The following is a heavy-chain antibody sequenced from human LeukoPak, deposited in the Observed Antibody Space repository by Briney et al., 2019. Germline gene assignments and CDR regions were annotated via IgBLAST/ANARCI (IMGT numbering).Heavy chain of an antibody. Sequence: ASVKVSCKASGYTFTGYYMHWVRQAPGQGLEWMGWINPNSGGTNYAQKFQGRVTMTRGTSISTAYMELSRLRSDDTAVYYCAREGTIGYYYDSSGYRTYFDYWGQGTLVTVSS. CDR2: INPNSGGT. CDR3: AREGTIGYYYDSSGYRTYFDY. J-gene: IGHJ4*02. D-gene: IGHD3-22*01. V-gene: IGHV1-2*02. CDR1: GYTFTGYY.